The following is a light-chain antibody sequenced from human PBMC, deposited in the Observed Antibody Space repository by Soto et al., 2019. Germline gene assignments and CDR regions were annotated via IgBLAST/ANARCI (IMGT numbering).Light chain of an antibody. CDR2: EGS. V-gene: IGLV2-23*01. CDR3: ASYAGSSTVV. CDR1: SSDVGSYNL. J-gene: IGLJ2*01. Sequence: QSALTQPASVSGSPGQSITISCTGTSSDVGSYNLVSWYQQHPGKAPKLMIYEGSKRPSGVSNRFSGSKSGNTASLTISGLQGEDEGDYYCASYAGSSTVVFGGGTKVTAL.